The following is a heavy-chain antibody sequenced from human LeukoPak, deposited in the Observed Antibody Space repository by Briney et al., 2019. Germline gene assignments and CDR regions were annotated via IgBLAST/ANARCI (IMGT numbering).Heavy chain of an antibody. D-gene: IGHD3-9*01. CDR3: APSKGRYSWFDP. CDR2: IYYSVST. Sequence: PSETLSLTCTVSGGSISSSSYYWGWIRQPPGKGLEWIGSIYYSVSTYYNPSLKSRVTISVDTSKHQFSLKLSSVPAAHPAVYYCAPSKGRYSWFDPWGQGTLVTVSS. CDR1: GGSISSSSYY. J-gene: IGHJ5*02. V-gene: IGHV4-39*01.